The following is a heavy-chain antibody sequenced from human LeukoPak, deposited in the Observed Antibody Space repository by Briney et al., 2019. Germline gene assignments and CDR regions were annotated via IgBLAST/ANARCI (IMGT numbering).Heavy chain of an antibody. V-gene: IGHV1-46*01. CDR3: ARDAGPSGLYWYLDL. Sequence: VASVRVSCKASGYTFTSYYMHWVRQAPGQGLEWMGIINPSGGSTSYAQKFQGRVTMTRDTSTSTVYMELSSLRSEDTAVYYCARDAGPSGLYWYLDLWGRGTLVTVSS. D-gene: IGHD6-13*01. J-gene: IGHJ2*01. CDR2: INPSGGST. CDR1: GYTFTSYY.